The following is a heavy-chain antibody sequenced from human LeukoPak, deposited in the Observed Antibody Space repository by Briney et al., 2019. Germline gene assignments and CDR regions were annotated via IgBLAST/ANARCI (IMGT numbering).Heavy chain of an antibody. V-gene: IGHV4-28*03. CDR1: GYSISSNNW. J-gene: IGHJ4*02. CDR3: ARAVAGFDY. Sequence: SETLSLTCAVSGYSISSNNWWGWIRQPPGEGLEWIGYLYVGGSTYYNPSLKSRVTMSVDTSKNQFSLKLSSVTAADTAVYYCARAVAGFDYWGQGTLVTVSS. CDR2: LYVGGST. D-gene: IGHD6-19*01.